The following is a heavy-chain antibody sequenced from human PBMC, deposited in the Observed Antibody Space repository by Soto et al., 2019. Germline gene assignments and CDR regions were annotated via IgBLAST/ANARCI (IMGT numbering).Heavy chain of an antibody. CDR2: AYYSEST. V-gene: IGHV4-39*01. CDR1: GASIRSSTYQ. D-gene: IGHD1-1*01. CDR3: ARHRSWKVAY. J-gene: IGHJ4*02. Sequence: SETLSLTCTVSGASIRSSTYQLGWIRQPPGRGLEWIGSAYYSESTYYNPSLKSRVTISVDTPKNQFSLKVSSVTAADTAVYYCARHRSWKVAYWGQGTFVTVSS.